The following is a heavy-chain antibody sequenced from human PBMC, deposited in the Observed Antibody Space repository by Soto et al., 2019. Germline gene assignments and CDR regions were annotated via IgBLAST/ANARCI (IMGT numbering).Heavy chain of an antibody. D-gene: IGHD3-9*01. Sequence: EVQLLESGGGLVQPGGSLRLSCAASGFTFSSYAMSWVRQAPGKGLEWVSAISGSGGSTYYADSVKGRFTISRDNSKNTLYLQMNSLRAEDTAVYYCAKGVVEDYDSLTGPNWFDPWGQGTLVTVSS. CDR2: ISGSGGST. V-gene: IGHV3-23*01. J-gene: IGHJ5*02. CDR3: AKGVVEDYDSLTGPNWFDP. CDR1: GFTFSSYA.